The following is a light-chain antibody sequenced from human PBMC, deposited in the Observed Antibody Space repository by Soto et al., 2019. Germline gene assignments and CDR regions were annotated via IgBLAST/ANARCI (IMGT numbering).Light chain of an antibody. CDR3: QQYGSSPVT. CDR2: GAS. Sequence: EIVLTQSPGTLSLSPGERATLSCRASQSVSSSYLAWYQQKPGQAPRLLIYGASSRSTGIPDRFSGSGSGTDFTLTISSLEPEDVAVYYCQQYGSSPVTFGQGTKLEIK. J-gene: IGKJ2*01. V-gene: IGKV3-20*01. CDR1: QSVSSSY.